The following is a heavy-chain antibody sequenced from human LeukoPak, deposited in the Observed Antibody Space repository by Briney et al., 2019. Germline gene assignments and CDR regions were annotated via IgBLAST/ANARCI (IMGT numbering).Heavy chain of an antibody. CDR2: ISGSGGST. V-gene: IGHV3-23*01. CDR3: AKGKLWFGEFLNGAVAWFDP. D-gene: IGHD3-10*01. CDR1: GFTFSSYG. Sequence: GGSLRLSCAASGFTFSSYGMSWDRQAPGKGLEWVSAISGSGGSTYYADSVKGRFTISRDNSKNTLYLQMNSLRAEDTAVYYCAKGKLWFGEFLNGAVAWFDPWGQGTLVTVSS. J-gene: IGHJ5*02.